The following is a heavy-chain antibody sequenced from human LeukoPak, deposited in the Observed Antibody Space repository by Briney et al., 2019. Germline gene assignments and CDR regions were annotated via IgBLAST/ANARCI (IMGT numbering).Heavy chain of an antibody. CDR1: GGTFSSYA. CDR2: IIPIFGIA. J-gene: IGHJ4*02. V-gene: IGHV1-69*04. CDR3: ARCGYSYGYFHY. D-gene: IGHD5-18*01. Sequence: GAAVKVSCKASGGTFSSYAISWVRQAPGQGLEWMGRIIPIFGIANYAQKFQGRVTITADKSTSTAYMELSSLRSEDTAVSSCARCGYSYGYFHYWGQGTLVTVSS.